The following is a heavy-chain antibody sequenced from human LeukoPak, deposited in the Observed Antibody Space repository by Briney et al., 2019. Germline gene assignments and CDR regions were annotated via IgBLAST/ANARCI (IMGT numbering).Heavy chain of an antibody. CDR3: ARDLYYASSGGALHI. D-gene: IGHD3-22*01. Sequence: GASVKVSCKASGYTSTNYYMNWVRQAPGQGLEWMGMINPSGGSTSYAQKFQGRVTMTGDTSTSTVYMELSSLRSEDTAIYYCARDLYYASSGGALHIWGQGTLFTGSS. CDR2: INPSGGST. CDR1: GYTSTNYY. V-gene: IGHV1-46*01. J-gene: IGHJ3*02.